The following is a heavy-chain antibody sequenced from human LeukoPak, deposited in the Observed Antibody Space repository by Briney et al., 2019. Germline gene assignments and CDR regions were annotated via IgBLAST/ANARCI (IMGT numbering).Heavy chain of an antibody. J-gene: IGHJ5*02. Sequence: SETLSLTCTVSGGSINSSNYYWDWIRQPPGKGREWKGSIYYTGTTFYKSSLKSRVTISVDTAKSQFSLKMTSLTAADTAVYFCARHGGLVGVVQAFDPWGQGTLVTVSS. D-gene: IGHD4-23*01. V-gene: IGHV4-39*01. CDR1: GGSINSSNYY. CDR3: ARHGGLVGVVQAFDP. CDR2: IYYTGTT.